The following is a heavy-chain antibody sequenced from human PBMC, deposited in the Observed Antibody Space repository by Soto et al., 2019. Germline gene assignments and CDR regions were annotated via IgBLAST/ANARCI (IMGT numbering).Heavy chain of an antibody. Sequence: PGGSLRLSCAASGFTFSSYAMHWVRQAPGKGLEWVAVISYDGSNKYYADSVKGRFTISRDNSKNTLYLQMNSLRAEDTAVYYCAREGAVADNNYYYGMDVWGQGTTVTVSS. J-gene: IGHJ6*02. CDR1: GFTFSSYA. V-gene: IGHV3-30-3*01. CDR3: AREGAVADNNYYYGMDV. CDR2: ISYDGSNK. D-gene: IGHD6-19*01.